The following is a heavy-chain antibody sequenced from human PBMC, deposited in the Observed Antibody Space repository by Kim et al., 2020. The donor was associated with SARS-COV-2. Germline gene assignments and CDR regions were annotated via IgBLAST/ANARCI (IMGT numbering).Heavy chain of an antibody. CDR1: DGSISSYY. CDR2: IYYSGST. D-gene: IGHD3-10*01. J-gene: IGHJ4*02. V-gene: IGHV4-59*13. Sequence: SETLSLTCTVSDGSISSYYWSWIGQPPGKGLEWIGYIYYSGSTSYNPSLKSRVTMSVDTSKNQFSLKLSSVTAADTAVYYCARAVSRYGSGTPRFFDYWGQGTLVTVSS. CDR3: ARAVSRYGSGTPRFFDY.